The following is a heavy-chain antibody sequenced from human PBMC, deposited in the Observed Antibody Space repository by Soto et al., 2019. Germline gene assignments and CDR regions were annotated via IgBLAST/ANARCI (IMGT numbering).Heavy chain of an antibody. Sequence: QITLKESGPTLVKPTQTLTLTCTFSGFSLSTSGVGVGWIRQPPGKALEWLALIYWDDDKRYSPSLKSRLTNTKDTSKNQVVLTMTNMDPVDTATDYCAHSVVYCSSTSCYSGAYYFDYWGQGTLVTVSS. CDR2: IYWDDDK. CDR3: AHSVVYCSSTSCYSGAYYFDY. D-gene: IGHD2-2*02. CDR1: GFSLSTSGVG. J-gene: IGHJ4*02. V-gene: IGHV2-5*02.